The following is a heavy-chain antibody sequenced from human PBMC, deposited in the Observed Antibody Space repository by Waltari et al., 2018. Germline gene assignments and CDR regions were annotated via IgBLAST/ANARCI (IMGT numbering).Heavy chain of an antibody. D-gene: IGHD6-19*01. V-gene: IGHV1-2*06. CDR3: ARDQEAVAGHGGGY. Sequence: QAPLVQSGAEVKTPAASVKVSCKASGYPFTGYHMHGLRQAPGQGLEWMGRINPNSGGTNYEQKFQGRIAMTRDTSNSTAYRGLSRLRSDDTAVYYCARDQEAVAGHGGGYWGKGTLVTVSS. J-gene: IGHJ4*02. CDR2: INPNSGGT. CDR1: GYPFTGYH.